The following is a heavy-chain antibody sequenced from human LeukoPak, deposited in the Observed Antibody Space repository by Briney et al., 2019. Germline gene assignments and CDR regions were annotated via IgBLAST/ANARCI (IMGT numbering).Heavy chain of an antibody. Sequence: GGSLRLSCAASGFTLSSNYMSWVRQAPGKGLEWVSVIYSGGSTYYADSVKGRFTISRDHSKNTLYLQMNSLRAEDTAVYYCARDEISGISHYFDCWGQGTLVTVSS. J-gene: IGHJ4*02. V-gene: IGHV3-66*01. D-gene: IGHD1-26*01. CDR2: IYSGGST. CDR3: ARDEISGISHYFDC. CDR1: GFTLSSNY.